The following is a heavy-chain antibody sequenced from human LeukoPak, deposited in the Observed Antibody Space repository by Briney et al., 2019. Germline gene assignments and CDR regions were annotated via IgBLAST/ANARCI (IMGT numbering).Heavy chain of an antibody. Sequence: SQTLSLTCTISGGTVTSYYSSWIRQPPAQGLDWIGYIYYHGTTNYNLSFKSRVTISVDTSKNQFSLKLSSVTAADTAVYYCARHASQGRNKPLDYWGQGTLVTVSS. CDR2: IYYHGTT. CDR3: ARHASQGRNKPLDY. D-gene: IGHD1-14*01. CDR1: GGTVTSYY. J-gene: IGHJ4*02. V-gene: IGHV4-59*08.